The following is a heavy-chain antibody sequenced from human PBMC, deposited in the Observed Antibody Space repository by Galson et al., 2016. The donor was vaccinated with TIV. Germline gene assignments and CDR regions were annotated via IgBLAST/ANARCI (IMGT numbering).Heavy chain of an antibody. CDR1: ANTFISYA. J-gene: IGHJ5*02. D-gene: IGHD3-10*01. V-gene: IGHV1-69*13. CDR2: IISIFRTT. Sequence: SVKVSCKASANTFISYAITWVRQAPGQGLEWMGGIISIFRTTQYAQKFQGRVTITADESMSTAYVELNSLTSEDTAVYYCARATNYYDNWFDPWGQGTLVTVSS. CDR3: ARATNYYDNWFDP.